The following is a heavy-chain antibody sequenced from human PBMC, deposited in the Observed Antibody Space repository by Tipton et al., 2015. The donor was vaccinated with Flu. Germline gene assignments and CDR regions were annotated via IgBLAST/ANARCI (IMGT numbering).Heavy chain of an antibody. CDR3: AKQIRFLGFFDY. D-gene: IGHD3-3*01. CDR1: GFTFSSYA. Sequence: SLRLSCAASGFTFSSYAMSWVRQAPGKGLEWVSAISGSGGSTYYADSVKGRFTISRDNSKNTLYLQMNSLRAEDTAVYYCAKQIRFLGFFDYWGQGTLVTVSS. CDR2: ISGSGGST. J-gene: IGHJ4*02. V-gene: IGHV3-23*01.